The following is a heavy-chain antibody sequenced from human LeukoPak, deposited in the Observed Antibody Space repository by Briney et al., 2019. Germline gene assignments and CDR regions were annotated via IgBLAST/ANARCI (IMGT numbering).Heavy chain of an antibody. CDR3: ARESYDFWTPTTNSDY. D-gene: IGHD3-3*01. CDR2: IKQDGSEK. V-gene: IGHV3-7*01. CDR1: GFTFSSYW. Sequence: GGSLRLSCAASGFTFSSYWMSWVRQAPGKGLEWVANIKQDGSEKYYVDSVKGRFTISRDNAKNSLYLQMNSLRAEDTAVYYCARESYDFWTPTTNSDYWGQGTLVTVSP. J-gene: IGHJ4*02.